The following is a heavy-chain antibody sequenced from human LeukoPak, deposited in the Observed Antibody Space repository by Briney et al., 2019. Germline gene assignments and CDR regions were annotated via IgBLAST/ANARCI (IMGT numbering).Heavy chain of an antibody. CDR1: GGSISSGGYY. J-gene: IGHJ3*02. CDR3: ARGCSSTSCYSGIDAFDI. CDR2: IYHSGST. V-gene: IGHV4-30-2*01. Sequence: SETLSLTCTVSGGSISSGGYYWSWIRQPPGKGLEWIGYIYHSGSTYYNPSLKSRVTISVDRSKNQFSLKLSSVTAADTAVYYCARGCSSTSCYSGIDAFDIWGQGTMVTVSS. D-gene: IGHD2-2*01.